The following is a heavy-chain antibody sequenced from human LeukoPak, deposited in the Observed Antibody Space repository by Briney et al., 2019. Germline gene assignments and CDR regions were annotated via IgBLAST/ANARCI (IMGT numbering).Heavy chain of an antibody. CDR1: GGTFSHYA. D-gene: IGHD6-25*01. Sequence: WASVKVSCKASGGTFSHYAISWVRQAPGPGLEWMGGIIPIFGTANYAQKFQGRVTITADKSTSTAYMELSSLRSEDTAVYYCSASILYYYYYMDVWGKGTTVTVSS. CDR2: IIPIFGTA. CDR3: SASILYYYYYMDV. V-gene: IGHV1-69*06. J-gene: IGHJ6*03.